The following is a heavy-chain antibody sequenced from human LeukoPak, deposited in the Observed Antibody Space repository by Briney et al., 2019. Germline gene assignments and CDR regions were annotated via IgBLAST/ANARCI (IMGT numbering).Heavy chain of an antibody. V-gene: IGHV3-74*01. J-gene: IGHJ4*02. Sequence: GSLRLSCAASGFTFSSYWMHWVRQAPGQGPAWLSRLSTDGSSTDYADSVKGRSTISRDNSKNTLYLQMNSLRAEDTAVYYCARDPRYSSGWYLDYWGQGTLVTVSS. CDR3: ARDPRYSSGWYLDY. D-gene: IGHD6-19*01. CDR2: LSTDGSST. CDR1: GFTFSSYW.